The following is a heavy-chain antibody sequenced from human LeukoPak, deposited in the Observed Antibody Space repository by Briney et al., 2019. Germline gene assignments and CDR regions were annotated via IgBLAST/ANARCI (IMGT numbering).Heavy chain of an antibody. CDR3: ARSPPGRTNWNYYDY. D-gene: IGHD1-1*01. J-gene: IGHJ4*02. CDR2: IGPIGVYT. V-gene: IGHV3-64*01. CDR1: GFTFSDYA. Sequence: GGSLRLSCAASGFTFSDYAMHWVRQAPGEGLEFVSVIGPIGVYTYYANSVKGRFTISRDNSKSTVSLQMGSLRDEDMAVYYCARSPPGRTNWNYYDYWGRGTLVTVSS.